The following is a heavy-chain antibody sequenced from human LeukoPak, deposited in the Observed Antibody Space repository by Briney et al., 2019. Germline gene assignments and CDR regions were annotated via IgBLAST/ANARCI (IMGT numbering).Heavy chain of an antibody. CDR2: INPDGNKK. CDR3: ARDLAYSRLDY. CDR1: GLTFSSSW. J-gene: IGHJ4*02. D-gene: IGHD5-18*01. Sequence: GGSLRLSCAVSGLTFSSSWMDWVRQAPGKGLKWVASINPDGNKKYSADSVKGRFTISRDNAENSLYLQMNSLRVEDTAFYYCARDLAYSRLDYWGQGMLVTVSS. V-gene: IGHV3-7*01.